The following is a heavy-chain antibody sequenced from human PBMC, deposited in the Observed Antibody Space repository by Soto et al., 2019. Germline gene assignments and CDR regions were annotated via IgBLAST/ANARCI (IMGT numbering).Heavy chain of an antibody. D-gene: IGHD3-22*01. CDR2: IYYSGST. J-gene: IGHJ4*02. V-gene: IGHV4-30-4*01. Sequence: SETLSLTFTVSGGSISSGDYYWIWIRHPPGKGLEWIGYIYYSGSTYYNPSLKSRVTISVDTSKNQFSLKLSSVTAADTAVYYCAREFLYYDSSGFDYWGQGTLVTVSS. CDR1: GGSISSGDYY. CDR3: AREFLYYDSSGFDY.